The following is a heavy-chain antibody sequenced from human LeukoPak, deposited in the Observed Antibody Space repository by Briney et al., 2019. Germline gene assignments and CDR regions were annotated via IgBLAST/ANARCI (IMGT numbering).Heavy chain of an antibody. CDR1: GFTFANYA. D-gene: IGHD6-13*01. CDR3: AKDQKSIAATGYDY. J-gene: IGHJ4*02. V-gene: IGHV3-23*01. Sequence: GGSLRLSCATSGFTFANYAMSWVRQGPGKGLEWVSTISGSGGSTYYADSVKGRFTISRDNSKNTLFLQMNSLRADDTAVYFCAKDQKSIAATGYDYWGQGTLVTVSS. CDR2: ISGSGGST.